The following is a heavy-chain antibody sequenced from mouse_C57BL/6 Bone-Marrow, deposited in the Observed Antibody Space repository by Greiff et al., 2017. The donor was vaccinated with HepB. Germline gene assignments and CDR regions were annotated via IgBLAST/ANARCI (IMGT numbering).Heavy chain of an antibody. CDR1: GYTFTSYT. V-gene: IGHV1-4*01. J-gene: IGHJ4*01. CDR2: INPSSGYT. Sequence: VQRVESGAELARPGASVKMSCKASGYTFTSYTMHWVKQRPGQVLEWIGYINPSSGYTKYNQKFKDKATLTADKSSSTAYMQLSSLTSEDSAVYYCARSMGYAMDYWGQGTSVTVSS. CDR3: ARSMGYAMDY.